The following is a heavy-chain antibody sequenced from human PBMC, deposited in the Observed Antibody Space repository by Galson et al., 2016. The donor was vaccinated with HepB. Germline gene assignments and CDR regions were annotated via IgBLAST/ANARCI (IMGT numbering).Heavy chain of an antibody. J-gene: IGHJ4*02. CDR2: ISYDGNKK. V-gene: IGHV3-30-3*01. CDR1: GFTFSTYA. CDR3: ARDEDDPSYTIDF. Sequence: SLRLSCAASGFTFSTYAMHWVRQAPGKGLEWVAVISYDGNKKYYAASVNGRFTIARDTSANTLYLQMHSLRAEDTAVYYCARDEDDPSYTIDFWGQGTLASVSS. D-gene: IGHD3-10*01.